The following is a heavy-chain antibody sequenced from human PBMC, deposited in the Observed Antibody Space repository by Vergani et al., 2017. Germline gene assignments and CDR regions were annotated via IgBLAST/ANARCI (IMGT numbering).Heavy chain of an antibody. V-gene: IGHV2-5*01. J-gene: IGHJ6*02. CDR3: ARIGPLAGYRGTFWVYGMDV. Sequence: QITLKESGPTLVKPTQTLTLTCTFSGFSLSTSGVGVGWIRQPPGKALEWLALIYWNDDKRYSPSLKSRLTITKDTSKNQVVLTMTNMDPVDTATYYCARIGPLAGYRGTFWVYGMDVWGQGTTVTVSS. CDR2: IYWNDDK. CDR1: GFSLSTSGVG. D-gene: IGHD3-9*01.